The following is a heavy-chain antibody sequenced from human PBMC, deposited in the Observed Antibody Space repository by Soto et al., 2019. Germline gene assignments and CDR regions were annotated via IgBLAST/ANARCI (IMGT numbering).Heavy chain of an antibody. J-gene: IGHJ4*02. CDR3: ARSAPGSGYYYTYSFDY. Sequence: PGGALRLSVEVSGFTVSRKYMSWVRQAPGKGLEWVSVIYSGGSTYYADSVKGRFTISRDNSKNTLYLQMNSLRAEDTAVYYCARSAPGSGYYYTYSFDYWGQGTLVTVSS. V-gene: IGHV3-53*01. D-gene: IGHD3-22*01. CDR2: IYSGGST. CDR1: GFTVSRKY.